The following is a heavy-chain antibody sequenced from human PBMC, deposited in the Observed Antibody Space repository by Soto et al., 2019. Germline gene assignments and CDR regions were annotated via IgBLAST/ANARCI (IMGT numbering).Heavy chain of an antibody. V-gene: IGHV1-18*01. D-gene: IGHD2-2*01. CDR3: ARLYCISTSCYLGMDV. CDR2: ISAYNGNT. J-gene: IGHJ6*02. CDR1: GYTFTSYG. Sequence: DSVKVSCKASGYTFTSYGISWVRQAPGQGLEWMGWISAYNGNTNYAQKLQGRVTMTTDTSTSTAYMELRSLRSDDTAVYYCARLYCISTSCYLGMDVWGQGTTVTVSS.